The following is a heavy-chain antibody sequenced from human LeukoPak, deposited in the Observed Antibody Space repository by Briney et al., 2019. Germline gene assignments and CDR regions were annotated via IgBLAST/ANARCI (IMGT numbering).Heavy chain of an antibody. Sequence: PGGSLRPSCAASGFTFDNAWMSWVRQAPGKGLEWLGRIRSKADGGTTDYATPVKGRFTFSRDDSKSTLYLQMNSLKTEDTAVYYCTTLGSDDYWGQGTLVTVSS. D-gene: IGHD3-10*01. CDR1: GFTFDNAW. J-gene: IGHJ4*02. CDR3: TTLGSDDY. CDR2: IRSKADGGTT. V-gene: IGHV3-15*01.